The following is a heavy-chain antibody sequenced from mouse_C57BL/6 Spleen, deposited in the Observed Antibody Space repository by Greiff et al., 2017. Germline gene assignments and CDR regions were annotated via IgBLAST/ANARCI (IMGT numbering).Heavy chain of an antibody. Sequence: EVQLQQSGPELVKPGASVKMSCKASGYTFTDYNMHWVKQSHGKSLEWIGYINPNNGGTSYNQKFKGKATLTVNKSSSTAYMEIRSLTSEDSAVYYCAREGYYYGSSYVGYFDVWGTGTTVTVSS. CDR1: GYTFTDYN. CDR2: INPNNGGT. V-gene: IGHV1-22*01. J-gene: IGHJ1*03. D-gene: IGHD1-1*01. CDR3: AREGYYYGSSYVGYFDV.